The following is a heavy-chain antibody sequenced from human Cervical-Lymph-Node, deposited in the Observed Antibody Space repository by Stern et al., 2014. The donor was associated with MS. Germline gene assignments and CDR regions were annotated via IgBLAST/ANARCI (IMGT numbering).Heavy chain of an antibody. D-gene: IGHD6-19*01. Sequence: QVQLVESGAEVKKPGSSVTVSCKSSGGTFINYVINWVRQAPGQGLEWMGASIPIFNIANYAQKFQGRVTITADKTTSTAYMELRSLRSEDTAMYYCAREPRDSSVGSLDYWGQGTLVTVSS. CDR2: SIPIFNIA. CDR1: GGTFINYV. J-gene: IGHJ4*02. CDR3: AREPRDSSVGSLDY. V-gene: IGHV1-69*17.